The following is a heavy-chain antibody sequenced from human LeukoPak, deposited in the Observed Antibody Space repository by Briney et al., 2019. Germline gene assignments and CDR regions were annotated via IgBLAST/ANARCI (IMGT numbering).Heavy chain of an antibody. V-gene: IGHV3-48*03. D-gene: IGHD3-10*02. CDR3: AELGITMIGGV. Sequence: GGSLRLSCAASGFTFSSYEMNWVRQAPGKGLEWASYISSSGSTIYYADSVKGRFTISRDNAKNSLYLEMNSLRAEDTAVYYCAELGITMIGGVWGKGATVTISS. J-gene: IGHJ6*04. CDR1: GFTFSSYE. CDR2: ISSSGSTI.